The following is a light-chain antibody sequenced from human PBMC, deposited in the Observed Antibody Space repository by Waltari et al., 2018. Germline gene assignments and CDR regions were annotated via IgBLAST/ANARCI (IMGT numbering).Light chain of an antibody. Sequence: VMTQSPATLSVSPGERATLSCRASQSVSSNLAWYQQKPGQTPRLLIYDASTRATGIPARFSGSGSGTEFTLTISTMQSEDSAVYYCQQYNNWPPYTLGQGTKLEIK. CDR3: QQYNNWPPYT. J-gene: IGKJ2*01. CDR2: DAS. CDR1: QSVSSN. V-gene: IGKV3-15*01.